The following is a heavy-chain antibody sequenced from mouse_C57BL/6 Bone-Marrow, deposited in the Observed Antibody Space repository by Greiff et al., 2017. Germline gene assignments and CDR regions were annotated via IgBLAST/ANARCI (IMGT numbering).Heavy chain of an antibody. CDR3: ASYSKYYCYD. CDR2: INPRNGNT. CDR1: GYTFTGYG. Sequence: VQLQQSGAELARPGASVKLSCKASGYTFTGYGISWVKQSPGQGLEWIGDINPRNGNTCYNEKFKGKATLTADKSSSTAYMERRSLTSEDSAVYFCASYSKYYCYDWGRGTAPTLSS. J-gene: IGHJ2*01. V-gene: IGHV1-81*01.